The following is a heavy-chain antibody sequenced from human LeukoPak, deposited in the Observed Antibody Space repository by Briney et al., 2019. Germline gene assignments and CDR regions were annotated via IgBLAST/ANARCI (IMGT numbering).Heavy chain of an antibody. CDR2: INPNSGGT. CDR3: ARVAYSSSWYGGLHYYYYMDV. CDR1: GYTFTGYY. J-gene: IGHJ6*03. D-gene: IGHD6-13*01. Sequence: ASVKVSCKASGYTFTGYYMHWVRQAPGQGLEWMGWINPNSGGTNYAQKFQGRVTMTRDTSISTAYMELRSLRSDDTAVYYCARVAYSSSWYGGLHYYYYMDVWGKGTTVTISS. V-gene: IGHV1-2*02.